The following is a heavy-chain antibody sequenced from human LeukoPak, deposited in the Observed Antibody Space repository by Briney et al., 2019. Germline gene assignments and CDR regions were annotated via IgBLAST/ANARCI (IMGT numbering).Heavy chain of an antibody. CDR2: ISAYNGNT. D-gene: IGHD3-9*01. J-gene: IGHJ6*02. V-gene: IGHV1-18*01. Sequence: ASVKVSCKASGYTFTSYGISWVRQAPGQGLEWMGWISAYNGNTNYAQKLQGRVTMTTDTSTSTAYMELRSLRSDDTAVYYCARVPPRYFALYGMDVWGQGTTVTVSS. CDR3: ARVPPRYFALYGMDV. CDR1: GYTFTSYG.